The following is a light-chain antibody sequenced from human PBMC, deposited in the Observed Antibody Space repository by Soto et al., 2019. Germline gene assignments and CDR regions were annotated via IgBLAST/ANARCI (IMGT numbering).Light chain of an antibody. CDR2: GAS. Sequence: EIALTQSPGTLSLSPGDRATLSCRASQSVSSNYLAWYQQKPGQAPRLLIYGASSRATGIPDRFSGSGSGTDFTLTISRLEPEDFAVYYCQRYGTSLQLTFGGGTKVDIK. CDR3: QRYGTSLQLT. CDR1: QSVSSNY. V-gene: IGKV3-20*01. J-gene: IGKJ4*01.